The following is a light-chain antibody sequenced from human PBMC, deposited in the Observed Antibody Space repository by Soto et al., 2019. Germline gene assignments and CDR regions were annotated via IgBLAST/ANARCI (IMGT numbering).Light chain of an antibody. Sequence: EIVMTQSPATLSVSPGERATISCRASQSVRSNLSWYQQKPGQAPRLLIYGASTRATGIPARFRGSGCGTEFTLTISSLQSEDFAVYYCQQYNNWPPLTFGGGTKVEIK. J-gene: IGKJ4*01. CDR2: GAS. CDR1: QSVRSN. CDR3: QQYNNWPPLT. V-gene: IGKV3-15*01.